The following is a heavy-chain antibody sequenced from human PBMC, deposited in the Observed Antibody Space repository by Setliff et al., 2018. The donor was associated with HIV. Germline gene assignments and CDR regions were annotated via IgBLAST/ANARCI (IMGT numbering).Heavy chain of an antibody. D-gene: IGHD6-13*01. CDR3: AREDALTQQFDS. V-gene: IGHV4-61*09. Sequence: PSETLSLTCTVSGGSISSGNSYWSWIRQPAVKGLEWIGHIYTSGNTNYNPSLKSRVTISIDTSKNQFSLKLTSMTAADTAVYSCAREDALTQQFDSWGQGTLVTVSS. CDR2: IYTSGNT. J-gene: IGHJ4*02. CDR1: GGSISSGNSY.